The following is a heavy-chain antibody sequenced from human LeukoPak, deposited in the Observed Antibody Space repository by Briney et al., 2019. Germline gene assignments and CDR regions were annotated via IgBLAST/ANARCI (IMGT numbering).Heavy chain of an antibody. CDR2: IYSGGST. D-gene: IGHD2-21*02. V-gene: IGHV3-53*04. Sequence: PGGSLRLSCAASGFTVSSNYMSWVRQAPGKGLEWVSVIYSGGSTYYADSVKGRFTISRHNSKNTLYLQMNSLRAEDTAVYYCARRKVTPSVYYGMDVWGQGTTVTVSS. J-gene: IGHJ6*02. CDR1: GFTVSSNY. CDR3: ARRKVTPSVYYGMDV.